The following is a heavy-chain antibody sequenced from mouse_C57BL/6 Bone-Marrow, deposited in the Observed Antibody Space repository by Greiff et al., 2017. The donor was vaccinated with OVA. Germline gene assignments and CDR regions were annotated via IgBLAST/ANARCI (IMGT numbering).Heavy chain of an antibody. CDR2: IRNKANNHAT. CDR1: GFTFSDAW. CDR3: TRGYYDYEGVYFDY. J-gene: IGHJ2*01. D-gene: IGHD2-4*01. Sequence: EVKLMESGGGLVQPGGSMTLSCAASGFTFSDAWMDWVRQSPEKGLEWVAEIRNKANNHATYYAESVKGRFTISRDDSKSSVYLQMNSLRAEDTGIYYCTRGYYDYEGVYFDYWGQGTTLTVSS. V-gene: IGHV6-6*01.